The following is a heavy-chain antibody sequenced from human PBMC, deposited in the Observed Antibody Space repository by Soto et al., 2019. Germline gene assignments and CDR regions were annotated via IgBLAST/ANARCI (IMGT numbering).Heavy chain of an antibody. CDR2: IYHSGST. CDR3: ASAPRRTRHTRGGYGMDV. V-gene: IGHV4-30-2*01. J-gene: IGHJ6*02. CDR1: GGSISSGGYS. D-gene: IGHD1-1*01. Sequence: SETLSLTCAVSGGSISSGGYSWSWIRQPPGKGLEWIGYIYHSGSTYYNPSLKSRVTISVDRSKSQFSLKLSSVTAADTAVDYCASAPRRTRHTRGGYGMDVWGQGTTVTVSS.